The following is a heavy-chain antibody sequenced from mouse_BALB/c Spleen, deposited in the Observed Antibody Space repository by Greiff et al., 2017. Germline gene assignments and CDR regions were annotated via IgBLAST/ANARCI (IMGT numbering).Heavy chain of an antibody. CDR1: GYSFTSYW. CDR2: IDPSDSET. CDR3: ARPFYYRYDDGVDY. Sequence: VQLQQSGPQLVRPGASVKISCKASGYSFTSYWMHWVKQRPGQGLEWIGMIDPSDSETRLNQKFKDKATLTVDKSSSTAYMQLSSPTSEDSAVYYCARPFYYRYDDGVDYWGQGTTLTVSS. J-gene: IGHJ2*01. V-gene: IGHV1S126*01. D-gene: IGHD2-14*01.